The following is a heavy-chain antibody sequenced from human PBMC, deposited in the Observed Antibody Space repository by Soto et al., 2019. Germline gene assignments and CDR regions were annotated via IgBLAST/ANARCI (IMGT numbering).Heavy chain of an antibody. Sequence: SQTLSLTCAITGDRVSSNSAGWSWVRQSPSRGLEWLGRTYYRSKWYYEYAVSVRGRITINPDTSKNQYSLQLNSVTPEGTAVYFCARGEQYSGRIFDYWGQGTLVTVSS. CDR2: TYYRSKWYY. D-gene: IGHD1-26*01. CDR1: GDRVSSNSAG. CDR3: ARGEQYSGRIFDY. V-gene: IGHV6-1*01. J-gene: IGHJ4*01.